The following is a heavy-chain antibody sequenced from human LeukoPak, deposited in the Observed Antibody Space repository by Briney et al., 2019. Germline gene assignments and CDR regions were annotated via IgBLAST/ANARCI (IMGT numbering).Heavy chain of an antibody. CDR1: GLTFSSYE. J-gene: IGHJ4*02. Sequence: QPGRSLRLSCAASGLTFSSYEMNWVRQAPGKGLEWVSYISSSGSTIYYADSVKGRFTISRDNAKNSLYLQMNSLRAEDTAVYYCARGFAGTLFYWGQGTLVTVSS. V-gene: IGHV3-48*03. CDR2: ISSSGSTI. D-gene: IGHD6-13*01. CDR3: ARGFAGTLFY.